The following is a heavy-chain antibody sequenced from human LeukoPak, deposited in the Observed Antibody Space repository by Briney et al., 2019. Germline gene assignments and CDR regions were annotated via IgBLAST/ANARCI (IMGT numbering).Heavy chain of an antibody. CDR2: INHSGST. CDR1: GGSFSGYY. CDR3: ARGLSSGMDV. Sequence: SETLSLTCAVYGGSFSGYYRSWIRQPPGKGLEWIGEINHSGSTNYNPSLKSRVTISVDTSKNQFSLKLSSVTAADTAVYYCARGLSSGMDVWGNGTTVTVSS. V-gene: IGHV4-34*01. J-gene: IGHJ6*04.